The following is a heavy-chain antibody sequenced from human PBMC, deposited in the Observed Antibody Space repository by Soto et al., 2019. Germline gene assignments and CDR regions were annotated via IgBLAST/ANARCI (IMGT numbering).Heavy chain of an antibody. CDR3: ARGDYSSSINYYYGMDV. V-gene: IGHV5-51*01. Sequence: PGESLKISCKGSGYSFTSYWIGWVRQMPGKGLEWMGIIYPGDSDTRYSPSFQSQVTISADKSISTAYLQWSSLKASDTATYYCARGDYSSSINYYYGMDVWGQGTTVTVSS. CDR1: GYSFTSYW. J-gene: IGHJ6*02. CDR2: IYPGDSDT. D-gene: IGHD6-6*01.